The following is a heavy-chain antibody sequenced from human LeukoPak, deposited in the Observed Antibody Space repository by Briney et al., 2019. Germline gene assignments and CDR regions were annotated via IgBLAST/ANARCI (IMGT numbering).Heavy chain of an antibody. CDR2: IIPIFGTA. CDR1: GYTFTNYY. J-gene: IGHJ5*02. V-gene: IGHV1-69*05. Sequence: VASVKVSCKASGYTFTNYYMQWVRQAPGQGLEWMGGIIPIFGTANYAQKFQGRVTITTDESTSTAYMELSSLRSEDTAVYYCASHHDSSGWYEGNWFDPWGQGTLVTVSS. D-gene: IGHD6-19*01. CDR3: ASHHDSSGWYEGNWFDP.